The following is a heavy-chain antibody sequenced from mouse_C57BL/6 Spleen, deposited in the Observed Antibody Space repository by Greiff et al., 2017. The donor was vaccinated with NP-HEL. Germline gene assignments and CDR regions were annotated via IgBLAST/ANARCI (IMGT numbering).Heavy chain of an antibody. J-gene: IGHJ4*01. CDR2: IDPSDSET. V-gene: IGHV1-52*01. CDR1: GYTFTSYW. Sequence: QVQLKQPGAELVRPGSSVKLSCKASGYTFTSYWMHWVKQRPIQGLEWIGNIDPSDSETHYNQKFKDKATLTVDKSSSTAYMQLSSLTSEDSAVYYCARYTTVVPYYAMDYWGQGTSVTVSS. D-gene: IGHD1-1*01. CDR3: ARYTTVVPYYAMDY.